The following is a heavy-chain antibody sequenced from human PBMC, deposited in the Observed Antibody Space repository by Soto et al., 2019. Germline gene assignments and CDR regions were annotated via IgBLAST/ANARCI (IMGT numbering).Heavy chain of an antibody. Sequence: EVQLVESGGGLLQAGGSLRLSCAASGFTLSSYDMHWVRQATGKGLEWVSVIGTAGHAYYAGSVKGRFTIRRKNAKNSLYLKMNSRRDGNTVVYYCERGGGFGDQYSDAFDIWGQGTMVTVSS. V-gene: IGHV3-13*01. D-gene: IGHD3-10*01. J-gene: IGHJ3*02. CDR3: ERGGGFGDQYSDAFDI. CDR1: GFTLSSYD. CDR2: IGTAGHA.